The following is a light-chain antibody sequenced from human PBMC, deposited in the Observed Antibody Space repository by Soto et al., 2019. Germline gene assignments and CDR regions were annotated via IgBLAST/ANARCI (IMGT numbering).Light chain of an antibody. Sequence: EIVLTQSPGTLSLSPGERATLSCRAGQSISSTSLAWYQQKPGQAPRLLIYGASTRATGIPDRFSGSESGTDFTLTISRLEPEDFVVYYCQQYGNSPFTFGQGTRLEI. CDR3: QQYGNSPFT. CDR2: GAS. J-gene: IGKJ5*01. V-gene: IGKV3-20*01. CDR1: QSISSTS.